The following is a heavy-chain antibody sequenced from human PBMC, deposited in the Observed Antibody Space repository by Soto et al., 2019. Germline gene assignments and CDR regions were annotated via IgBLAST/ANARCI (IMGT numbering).Heavy chain of an antibody. J-gene: IGHJ3*02. CDR1: GFTFSSYD. Sequence: EVQLVEAGGGLVQPGGSLRLSCAASGFTFSSYDMHWGRQATGKGLEWVSAIGTAGDTYYPGSVKGRITISRENAKNSLYLQMNSLRAGDTAVYYCARGCLWGSYRQDAFDIWGQGTMVTVSS. CDR2: IGTAGDT. CDR3: ARGCLWGSYRQDAFDI. V-gene: IGHV3-13*01. D-gene: IGHD3-16*02.